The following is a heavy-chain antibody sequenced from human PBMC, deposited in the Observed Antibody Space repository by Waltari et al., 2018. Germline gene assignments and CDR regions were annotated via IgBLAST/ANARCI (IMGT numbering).Heavy chain of an antibody. CDR3: ARVPPNGSGSYYSHYYYYGMDV. V-gene: IGHV1-69*01. D-gene: IGHD3-10*01. CDR2: IIPIFGTA. CDR1: GGTFSSYA. Sequence: QVQLVQSGAEVKKPGSSVKVSCKASGGTFSSYAISWVRQAPGTGLGWVGGIIPIFGTANYAQKFQGRVTITADESTSTAYMELSSLRSEDTAVYYCARVPPNGSGSYYSHYYYYGMDVWGQGTTVTVSS. J-gene: IGHJ6*02.